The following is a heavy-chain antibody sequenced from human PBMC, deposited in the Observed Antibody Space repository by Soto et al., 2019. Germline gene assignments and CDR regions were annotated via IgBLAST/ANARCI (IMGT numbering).Heavy chain of an antibody. J-gene: IGHJ4*02. CDR1: GDSINSDKYY. Sequence: SETLSLTCSVSGDSINSDKYYWGWIRQPPGKGLEWIGSIYYRGNTYYNPSLQTRVTISLDKSKNQFTLQLTSVTVEDTAVYYCATSYGNAWYTYWGQGTQVTVSS. CDR3: ATSYGNAWYTY. V-gene: IGHV4-39*06. CDR2: IYYRGNT. D-gene: IGHD6-13*01.